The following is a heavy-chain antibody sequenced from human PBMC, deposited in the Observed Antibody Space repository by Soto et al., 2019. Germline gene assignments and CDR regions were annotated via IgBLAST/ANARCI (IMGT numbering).Heavy chain of an antibody. D-gene: IGHD3-10*01. Sequence: QVQLQESGPGLVKPSQTLSLTCTVSGGSISSGDYYWSWIRQPPGKGLEWIGYIYYSGSTYYNPSLTSRVTISVDTSKNQFSLKLSSVTAADTAVYYCARVWAQSNYYYYGMDVWGQGTTVTVSS. J-gene: IGHJ6*02. CDR3: ARVWAQSNYYYYGMDV. V-gene: IGHV4-30-4*01. CDR2: IYYSGST. CDR1: GGSISSGDYY.